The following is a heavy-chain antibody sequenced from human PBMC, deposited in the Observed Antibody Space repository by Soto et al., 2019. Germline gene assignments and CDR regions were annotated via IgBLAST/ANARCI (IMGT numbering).Heavy chain of an antibody. CDR2: IYYSGST. CDR1: GGSISSSSYY. V-gene: IGHV4-39*01. J-gene: IGHJ2*01. CDR3: ARPSTYWWYFDL. Sequence: QLQLQESGPGLVKPSETLSLTCTVSGGSISSSSYYWGWIRQPPGKGLEWIGSIYYSGSTYYNPSLKSRVTISVDTSKNQFSLKLSSVTAADTAVYYCARPSTYWWYFDLWGRGTLVTVSS. D-gene: IGHD2-8*02.